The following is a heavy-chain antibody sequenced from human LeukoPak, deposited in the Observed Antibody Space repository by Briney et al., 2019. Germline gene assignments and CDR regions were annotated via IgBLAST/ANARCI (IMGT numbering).Heavy chain of an antibody. V-gene: IGHV3-74*01. D-gene: IGHD6-19*01. CDR2: IISDGSST. CDR3: AREDVDITVATSGAFDI. CDR1: GFTFNRFG. Sequence: GGSLRLSCAASGFTFNRFGMHWVRQAPGKGLVWVSRIISDGSSTNYADSVKGRFTISRDNAKNTLYLQMNSLRAEDTALYYCAREDVDITVATSGAFDIWGQGTMVTVSS. J-gene: IGHJ3*02.